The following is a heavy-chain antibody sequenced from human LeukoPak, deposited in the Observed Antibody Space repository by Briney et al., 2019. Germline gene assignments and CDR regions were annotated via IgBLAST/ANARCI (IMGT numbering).Heavy chain of an antibody. Sequence: SVQVSCKVSGYTLTELSMHWVRQAPGQGLEWMGGIIPIFGTANYAQKFQGRVTITADESTSTAYMELSSLRSEDTAVYYCARGRPYAFDIWGQGTMVTVSS. CDR1: GYTLTELS. CDR2: IIPIFGTA. CDR3: ARGRPYAFDI. J-gene: IGHJ3*02. V-gene: IGHV1-69*13.